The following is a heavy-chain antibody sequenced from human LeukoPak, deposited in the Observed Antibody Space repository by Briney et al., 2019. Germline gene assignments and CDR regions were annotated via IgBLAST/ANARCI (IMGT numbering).Heavy chain of an antibody. J-gene: IGHJ4*02. CDR2: ISSSGSTI. CDR3: ARVPGGGEYYFDY. V-gene: IGHV3-11*01. D-gene: IGHD3-16*01. Sequence: PGGSLRLSCAACGFTFSDYYMSWIRQAQGKGLEWVSYISSSGSTIYYADSVKGRFTISRDNAKNSLYLQMNSLRAEDTAVYYCARVPGGGEYYFDYWGQGTLVTVSS. CDR1: GFTFSDYY.